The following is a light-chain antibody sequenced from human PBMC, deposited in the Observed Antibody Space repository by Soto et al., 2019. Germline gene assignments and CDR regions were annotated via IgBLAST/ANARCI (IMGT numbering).Light chain of an antibody. CDR2: AAS. V-gene: IGKV3-15*01. CDR3: QQYDNWPPIT. CDR1: QSISTN. Sequence: DIVMTQSPDSLSVSPGERSTLSCRASQSISTNLAWYQQKHGQAPRLLIYAASARATGIPARFSGSGSGTEFTLTISSLQSEDFAVYYCQQYDNWPPITFGQGTRLENK. J-gene: IGKJ5*01.